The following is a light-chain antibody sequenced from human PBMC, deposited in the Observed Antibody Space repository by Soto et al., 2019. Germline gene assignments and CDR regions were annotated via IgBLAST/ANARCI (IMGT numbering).Light chain of an antibody. CDR3: SSYAGSYILGV. Sequence: QSALTQPASVSGSPGQSIAISCTGSSSDVGFYKYVSWYQQHPGKVPKLIIYEVTNRPSGVSNRFSGSKSGNSASLTISGLQAEDEADYYCSSYAGSYILGVFGGGTKLTVL. V-gene: IGLV2-14*01. J-gene: IGLJ3*02. CDR1: SSDVGFYKY. CDR2: EVT.